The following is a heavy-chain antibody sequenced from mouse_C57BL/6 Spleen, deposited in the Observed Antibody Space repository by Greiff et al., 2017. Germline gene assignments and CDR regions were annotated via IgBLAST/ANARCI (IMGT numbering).Heavy chain of an antibody. CDR3: VRQWLLDAMDY. CDR1: GFSFNTYA. CDR2: IRSKSNNYAT. Sequence: EVQGVESGGGLVQPKGSLKLSCAASGFSFNTYAMNWVRQAPGKGLEWVARIRSKSNNYATYYADSVKDRFTISRDDSESMLYLQMNNLKTEDTAMYYCVRQWLLDAMDYWGQGTSVTVSS. J-gene: IGHJ4*01. D-gene: IGHD2-3*01. V-gene: IGHV10-1*01.